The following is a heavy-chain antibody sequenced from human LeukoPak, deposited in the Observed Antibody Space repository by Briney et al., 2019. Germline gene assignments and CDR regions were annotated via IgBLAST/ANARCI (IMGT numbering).Heavy chain of an antibody. D-gene: IGHD2-2*01. CDR2: IYSGGST. Sequence: GGSLRLSCAASGFTVSSNYMSWVRQAPGKGLEWVSVIYSGGSTYYADSVKGRFTISRDNSKNTLYLQMNSLRAEDTAVYYCAKDLTPQPANAWFDPWGQGTLVTVSS. CDR1: GFTVSSNY. J-gene: IGHJ5*02. V-gene: IGHV3-53*01. CDR3: AKDLTPQPANAWFDP.